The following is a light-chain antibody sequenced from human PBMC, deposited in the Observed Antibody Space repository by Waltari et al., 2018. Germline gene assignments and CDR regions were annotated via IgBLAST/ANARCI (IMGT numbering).Light chain of an antibody. V-gene: IGLV2-14*03. CDR1: SSDIGGYNY. CDR3: SSYTSTNTVI. CDR2: DVT. Sequence: QSALTQPASVSGSPGQSITISCTGTSSDIGGYNYVSWYQQPPGKAPKLMIFDVTTRPSGVSDRFSGSKSGNTPSLTISGLHTDDESDYYCSSYTSTNTVIFGGGTKVTVL. J-gene: IGLJ2*01.